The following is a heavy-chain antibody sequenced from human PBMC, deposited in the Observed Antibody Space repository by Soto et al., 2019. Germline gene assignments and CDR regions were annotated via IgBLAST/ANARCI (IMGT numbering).Heavy chain of an antibody. CDR2: ISYDGNDE. D-gene: IGHD3-10*01. Sequence: PVGSLRLSCVAPGFTFSDFPLHWVRRAPGKGLEWVAVISYDGNDESYSDSVKGRFTISRDNSKTTVYLQMNSLRADDMAVYHCARDMRHDYASGRLDYLGQGTLVTVSS. J-gene: IGHJ4*02. V-gene: IGHV3-30-3*01. CDR3: ARDMRHDYASGRLDY. CDR1: GFTFSDFP.